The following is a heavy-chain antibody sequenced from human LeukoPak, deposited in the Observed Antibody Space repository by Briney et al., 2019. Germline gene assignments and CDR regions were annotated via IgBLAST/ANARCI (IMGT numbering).Heavy chain of an antibody. Sequence: SETLSLTCAVYGGSFSGYYWSWIRQPPGKGLEWIGEINHSGSTNYNPSLKSRVTISVDTSKNQFSLKLSSVTAADTAVYYCARGNTDRHEYVWGSYRLGYFDYWGQGTLVTVSS. CDR3: ARGNTDRHEYVWGSYRLGYFDY. D-gene: IGHD3-16*02. CDR1: GGSFSGYY. CDR2: INHSGST. J-gene: IGHJ4*02. V-gene: IGHV4-34*01.